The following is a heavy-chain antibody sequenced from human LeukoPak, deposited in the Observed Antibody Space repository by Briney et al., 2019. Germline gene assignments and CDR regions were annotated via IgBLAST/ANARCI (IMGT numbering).Heavy chain of an antibody. J-gene: IGHJ4*02. Sequence: GGSLRLSCAASGFTFSDYYMSWIRQAPGKGLEWVSYISSSSSYTNYADSVKGRFTISRGNAKNSLYLQMNSLRAEDTAMYYCASGAGWESGYWGQGTLVTVSS. V-gene: IGHV3-11*06. CDR3: ASGAGWESGY. D-gene: IGHD1-26*01. CDR2: ISSSSSYT. CDR1: GFTFSDYY.